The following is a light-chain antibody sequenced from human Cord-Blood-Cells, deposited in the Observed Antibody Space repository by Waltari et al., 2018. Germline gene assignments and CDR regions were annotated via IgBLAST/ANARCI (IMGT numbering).Light chain of an antibody. CDR2: DAS. CDR1: QDISNY. J-gene: IGKJ4*01. V-gene: IGKV1-33*01. CDR3: QQYDNLPLT. Sequence: DIQLTQSPSSLSASVGDSVTITCQASQDISNYLNWYQQKPGKAPKLLLYDASNVETWVPSMFIGIGSRTDFTFTSSSLQPEDIATYYCQQYDNLPLTFGGGTKVEIK.